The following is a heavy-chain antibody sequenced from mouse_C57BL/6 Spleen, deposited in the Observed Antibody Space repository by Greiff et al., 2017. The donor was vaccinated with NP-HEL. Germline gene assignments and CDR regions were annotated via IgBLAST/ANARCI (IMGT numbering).Heavy chain of an antibody. Sequence: QVQLQQPGAELVKPGASVKLSCKASGYTFTSSWMHWVKQRPGQGLEWIGRIHPSESDTNYNHKFKGKATLTVDKSSSTAYMQLSSLTSEDSAVYYCAIFANGDVNWYFDVWGTGTTVTVSS. V-gene: IGHV1-74*01. CDR1: GYTFTSSW. CDR2: IHPSESDT. D-gene: IGHD4-1*01. CDR3: AIFANGDVNWYFDV. J-gene: IGHJ1*03.